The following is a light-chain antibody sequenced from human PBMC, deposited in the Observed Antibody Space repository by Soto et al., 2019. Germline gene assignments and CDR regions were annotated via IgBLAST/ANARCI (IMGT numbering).Light chain of an antibody. CDR2: GSS. CDR3: QQYNNWGLS. Sequence: IVMTQSPATLSVSPGEGVTLSCRASENVGTNLAWYQQKPGQAPRLLMYGSSTSATGIPATFSGSRSGTEFTLTISSLQYEESAVYYCQQYNNWGLSFGGGTRVEIK. V-gene: IGKV3D-15*01. J-gene: IGKJ4*01. CDR1: ENVGTN.